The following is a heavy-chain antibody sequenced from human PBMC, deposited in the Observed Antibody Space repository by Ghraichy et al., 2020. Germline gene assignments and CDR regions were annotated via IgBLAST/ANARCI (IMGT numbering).Heavy chain of an antibody. Sequence: GGSLRLSCAASGFTFSSYSMNWVRQAPGKGLEWVSSISSSSSYIYYADSVKGRFTISRDNAKNSLYLQMNSLRAEDTAVYYCARDVSVVTPIGDYWGQGTLVTVSS. V-gene: IGHV3-21*01. CDR3: ARDVSVVTPIGDY. CDR2: ISSSSSYI. J-gene: IGHJ4*02. D-gene: IGHD4-23*01. CDR1: GFTFSSYS.